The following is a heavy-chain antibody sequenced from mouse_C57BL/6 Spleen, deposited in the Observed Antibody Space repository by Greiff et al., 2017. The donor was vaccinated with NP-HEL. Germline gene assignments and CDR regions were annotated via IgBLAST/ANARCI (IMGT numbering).Heavy chain of an antibody. CDR2: INPNYGTT. D-gene: IGHD1-1*01. J-gene: IGHJ4*01. CDR1: GYSFTDYN. Sequence: EVQLQESGPELVKPGASVKISCKASGYSFTDYNMNWVKQSNGKSLEWIGVINPNYGTTSYNQKFKGKATLTVDQSSSTAYMQLNSLTSEDSAVYYCATTVVATGYYAMDYWGQGTSVTVSS. V-gene: IGHV1-39*01. CDR3: ATTVVATGYYAMDY.